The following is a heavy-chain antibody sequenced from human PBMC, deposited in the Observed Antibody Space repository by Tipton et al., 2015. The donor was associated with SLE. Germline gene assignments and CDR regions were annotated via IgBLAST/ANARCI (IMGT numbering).Heavy chain of an antibody. CDR2: ISSSSSYM. Sequence: SLRLSCAASGFTFSSYSMNWVRQAPGKGLEWVSSISSSSSYMYYADSVKGRFTISRDNAKNSLYLQMNSLRAEDTAVYYCARASSSLDAFDIWGQGTMVTVSS. CDR3: ARASSSLDAFDI. V-gene: IGHV3-21*03. D-gene: IGHD6-6*01. J-gene: IGHJ3*02. CDR1: GFTFSSYS.